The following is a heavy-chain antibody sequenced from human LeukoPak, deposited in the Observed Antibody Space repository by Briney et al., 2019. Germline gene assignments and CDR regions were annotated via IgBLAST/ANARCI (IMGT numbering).Heavy chain of an antibody. CDR3: ARDIHFDY. J-gene: IGHJ4*02. Sequence: GGSLRLSCAASGFTFSRYWMSWVRQAPGKGLEWVANIKQDGSEKYYVDSVKGRFTISRDNAKNSLYLQMNSLRAEDTAVYYCARDIHFDYWGQGTLVTVSS. CDR2: IKQDGSEK. CDR1: GFTFSRYW. D-gene: IGHD2-2*02. V-gene: IGHV3-7*01.